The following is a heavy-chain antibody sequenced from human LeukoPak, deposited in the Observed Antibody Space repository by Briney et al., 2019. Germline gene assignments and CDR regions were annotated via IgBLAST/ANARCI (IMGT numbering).Heavy chain of an antibody. J-gene: IGHJ4*02. CDR3: AKIYFDYYFDY. Sequence: SETLSLTCTVSGGSISSSSYYWGWIRHPPREWLEWIGSIYYSGSTYYNPSLKSRVTISVDTSKTQFSLKLSSVTAADTGVYYCAKIYFDYYFDYWGQGTLVTVSS. CDR2: IYYSGST. D-gene: IGHD3-9*01. V-gene: IGHV4-39*07. CDR1: GGSISSSSYY.